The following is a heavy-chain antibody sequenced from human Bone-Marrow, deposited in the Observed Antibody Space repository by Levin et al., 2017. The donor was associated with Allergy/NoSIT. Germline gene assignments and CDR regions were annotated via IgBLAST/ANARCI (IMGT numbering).Heavy chain of an antibody. V-gene: IGHV4-39*01. J-gene: IGHJ4*02. Sequence: SQTLSLTCSVSGASISSRGYYWGWIRQPPGQGLEWIGSFYYTGTTFYNPSLRSRVTISVDKSRNQFSLNLSSVTAADTAVYYCARRKGGFYYDTSGYFDKWGQGTLVTVSS. CDR1: GASISSRGYY. D-gene: IGHD3-22*01. CDR2: FYYTGTT. CDR3: ARRKGGFYYDTSGYFDK.